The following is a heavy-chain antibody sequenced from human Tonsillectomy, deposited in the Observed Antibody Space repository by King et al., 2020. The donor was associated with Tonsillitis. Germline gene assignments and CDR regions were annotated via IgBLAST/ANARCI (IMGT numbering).Heavy chain of an antibody. CDR2: ISRSSSTR. J-gene: IGHJ6*03. CDR1: GFSFRRYN. CDR3: ATDTPRPYYYYMDV. V-gene: IGHV3-48*01. Sequence: QLVQSGGGFVYHGGSLRLSCAASGFSFRRYNMNWVRQAPGKGLERVSNISRSSSTRYYAHSVKGLFTISSDDAKNSLYLQMNGLRAADTAVYYCATDTPRPYYYYMDVWGKGTTVTVSS.